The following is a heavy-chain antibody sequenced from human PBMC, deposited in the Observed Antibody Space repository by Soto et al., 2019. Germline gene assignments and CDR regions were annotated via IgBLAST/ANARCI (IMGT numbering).Heavy chain of an antibody. V-gene: IGHV1-46*01. D-gene: IGHD3-22*01. CDR1: GYTFTSYG. Sequence: ASVKVSCKASGYTFTSYGISWVRQAPGQGLEWMGIINPSSGSTSYAQKFQGRVTMTRDTSTSTVYMELSSLRSEDTAVYYCARGFYYDSSGSGDAFDIWGQGTMVT. J-gene: IGHJ3*02. CDR3: ARGFYYDSSGSGDAFDI. CDR2: INPSSGST.